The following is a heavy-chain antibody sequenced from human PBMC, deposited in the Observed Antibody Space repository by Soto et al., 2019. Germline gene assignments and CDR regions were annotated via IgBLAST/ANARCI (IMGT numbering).Heavy chain of an antibody. CDR2: ISSSSTYI. D-gene: IGHD6-19*01. CDR1: GFTFSTSS. CDR3: ACPLYSGWYDFDD. V-gene: IGHV3-21*01. J-gene: IGHJ4*02. Sequence: RGSLTLSCAASGFTFSTSSMNWVRQAPENGLGWDSSISSSSTYIYYTDSVKGRFTISRHNAKNPLYLLMTSLTADDRAVYYCACPLYSGWYDFDDWGQGTLVTVSS.